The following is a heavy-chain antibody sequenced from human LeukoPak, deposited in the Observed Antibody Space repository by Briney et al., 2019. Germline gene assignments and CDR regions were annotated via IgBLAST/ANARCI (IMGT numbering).Heavy chain of an antibody. CDR2: IYSGGST. D-gene: IGHD4-17*01. Sequence: GGSLRLSCAASGFTVSSNYMIWVRQAPGKGLEWVSVIYSGGSTYYADSVKGRFTISRDNSKNTLYLQMNSLRAEDTAVYYCAREGGDYGDHFDYWGQGTLVTVSS. CDR3: AREGGDYGDHFDY. V-gene: IGHV3-66*01. J-gene: IGHJ4*02. CDR1: GFTVSSNY.